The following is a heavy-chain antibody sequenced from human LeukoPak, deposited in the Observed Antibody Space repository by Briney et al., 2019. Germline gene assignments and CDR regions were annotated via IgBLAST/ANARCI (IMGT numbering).Heavy chain of an antibody. CDR2: IYTSGST. V-gene: IGHV4-4*07. CDR3: ARDSSSTSCYNFIAVTTCPYFDY. Sequence: SETLSLTCTVSGGSISSYYWSWIRQPAGKGLEWIGRIYTSGSTNYNPSLKSRVTMSVDTSKNQFSLKLSSVTAADTAVYCCARDSSSTSCYNFIAVTTCPYFDYWGQGTLVTVSS. J-gene: IGHJ4*02. D-gene: IGHD2-2*02. CDR1: GGSISSYY.